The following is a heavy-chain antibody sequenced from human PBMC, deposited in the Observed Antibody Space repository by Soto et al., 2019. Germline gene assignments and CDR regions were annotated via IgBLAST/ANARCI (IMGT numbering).Heavy chain of an antibody. V-gene: IGHV3-21*01. Sequence: PGGSLRLSCAASGFTFSSYSMNWVRQAPGKGLEWVSSISSSSSYIYYADSVEGRFTISRDNAKNSLYLQMNSLRAEDTAVYYCARLYCGGDCYCGSPEYYYYYYGMDVWGQGTTVTVSS. CDR1: GFTFSSYS. D-gene: IGHD2-21*02. CDR3: ARLYCGGDCYCGSPEYYYYYYGMDV. J-gene: IGHJ6*02. CDR2: ISSSSSYI.